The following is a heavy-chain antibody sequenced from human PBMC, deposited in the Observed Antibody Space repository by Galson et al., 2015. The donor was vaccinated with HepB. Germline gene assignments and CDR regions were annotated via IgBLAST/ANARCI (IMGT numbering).Heavy chain of an antibody. CDR3: ARYSDSSGPYYYYGMDV. V-gene: IGHV3-23*01. D-gene: IGHD3-22*01. CDR2: ISGSGGSA. J-gene: IGHJ6*02. Sequence: SLRLSCAASGFTFSSYAMSWVRQAPGKGLEWVSSISGSGGSADYADSVKGRFTMSRDNSKNTLYLQMNSLRAEDTAVYYCARYSDSSGPYYYYGMDVWGQGTTVTVSS. CDR1: GFTFSSYA.